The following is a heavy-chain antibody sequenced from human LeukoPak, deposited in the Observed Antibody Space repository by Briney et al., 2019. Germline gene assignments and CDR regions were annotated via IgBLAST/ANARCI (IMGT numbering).Heavy chain of an antibody. V-gene: IGHV3-30-3*01. Sequence: VGSLRVSCAASGFTFSGYAMYWVRQAPGKGMEWVAVISYDGSNKYYADSVKGRFTISRDNSKNTLYLQMKSLRAEDTAVYYCAREGPSVVVVAATLSYFDYWGQGTLVTVSS. CDR1: GFTFSGYA. D-gene: IGHD2-15*01. CDR2: ISYDGSNK. CDR3: AREGPSVVVVAATLSYFDY. J-gene: IGHJ4*02.